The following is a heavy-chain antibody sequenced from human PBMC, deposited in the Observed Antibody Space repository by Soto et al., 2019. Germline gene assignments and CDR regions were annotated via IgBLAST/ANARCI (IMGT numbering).Heavy chain of an antibody. J-gene: IGHJ4*02. CDR1: GFSLSTRGVG. D-gene: IGHD5-12*01. V-gene: IGHV2-5*02. CDR3: AHRSRGYAYYFDQ. Sequence: QITLKESGPTLVKPTQTLTLTCSFSGFSLSTRGVGVGWIRQPPGKALEWLALIFWDDDKWYSPSLRSRLTISEDTSKNQVVLTMTNIEPVDAATYYSAHRSRGYAYYFDQWGQGTLVTVSS. CDR2: IFWDDDK.